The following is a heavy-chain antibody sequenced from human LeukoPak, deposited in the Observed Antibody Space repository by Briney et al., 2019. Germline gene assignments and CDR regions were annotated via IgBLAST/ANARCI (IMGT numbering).Heavy chain of an antibody. Sequence: MAGVSLRLSCAASGFTFSSYSMNWVRQAPGKGLEWVSSISSSSSYIYYADSVKGRFTISRDNAKNSLYLQMNSLRAEDTAVYYCARGGSASGAPSSFDYWGQGALVTVSS. D-gene: IGHD1-26*01. CDR2: ISSSSSYI. V-gene: IGHV3-21*01. J-gene: IGHJ4*02. CDR3: ARGGSASGAPSSFDY. CDR1: GFTFSSYS.